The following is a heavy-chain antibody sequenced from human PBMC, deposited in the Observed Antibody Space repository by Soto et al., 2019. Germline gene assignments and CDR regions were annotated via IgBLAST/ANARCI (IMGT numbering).Heavy chain of an antibody. CDR2: IYYSGST. V-gene: IGHV4-31*03. CDR1: GGSISSGGYY. D-gene: IGHD2-2*01. Sequence: PSETLSLTCTVSGGSISSGGYYWSWIRQHPGKGLEWIGYIYYSGSTYYNPSLKSRVTISVDTSKNQFSLKLSSVTAADTAVYYCARYCSSTSHVRAINWFDPWGQGTLVT. J-gene: IGHJ5*02. CDR3: ARYCSSTSHVRAINWFDP.